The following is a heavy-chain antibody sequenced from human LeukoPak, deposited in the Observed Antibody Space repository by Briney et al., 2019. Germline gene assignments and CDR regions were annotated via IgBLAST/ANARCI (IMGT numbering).Heavy chain of an antibody. J-gene: IGHJ4*02. CDR2: IWYDGSIK. Sequence: GGSLRLSCAASGFTFSSYGMHWVRQAPGKGLEWVAVIWYDGSIKYYADSVKGRFTISRDDSKNTVYQQMNSLRAEDTAVYSCAKYTSGTSYRGLDQWGQGTLVTVSS. D-gene: IGHD3-10*01. CDR1: GFTFSSYG. CDR3: AKYTSGTSYRGLDQ. V-gene: IGHV3-33*06.